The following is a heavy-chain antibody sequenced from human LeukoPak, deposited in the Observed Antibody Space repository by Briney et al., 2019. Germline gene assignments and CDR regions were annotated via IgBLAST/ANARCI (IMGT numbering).Heavy chain of an antibody. Sequence: ASVKVSCKASGYTFTSYGISWVRQAPGQGLEWMGWISAYNGNTNYAQKLQGGVTMTTDTSPSTAYMELRSLRSDDTAVYYCAREPPPGTMVRGRLVRWFDPWGQGTLVTVSS. CDR1: GYTFTSYG. J-gene: IGHJ5*02. V-gene: IGHV1-18*01. CDR2: ISAYNGNT. D-gene: IGHD3-10*01. CDR3: AREPPPGTMVRGRLVRWFDP.